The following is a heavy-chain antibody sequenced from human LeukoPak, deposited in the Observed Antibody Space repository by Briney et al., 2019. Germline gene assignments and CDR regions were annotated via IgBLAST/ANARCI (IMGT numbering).Heavy chain of an antibody. J-gene: IGHJ4*02. Sequence: GGSLRLSCAASGFTFSSYWMHWVRHAPGKGLVWVSGIKTDGSTTSYADSVKGRFTISRDNAKNTLYLQMNSLRAEDTAVYYCARELSGSGYWGQGTLVTVSS. CDR3: ARELSGSGY. V-gene: IGHV3-74*01. CDR2: IKTDGSTT. D-gene: IGHD1-26*01. CDR1: GFTFSSYW.